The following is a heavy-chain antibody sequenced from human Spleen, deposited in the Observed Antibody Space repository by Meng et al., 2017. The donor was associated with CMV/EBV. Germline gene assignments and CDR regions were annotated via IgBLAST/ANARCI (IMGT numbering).Heavy chain of an antibody. V-gene: IGHV3-74*01. Sequence: GESLKISCAASGFTFTNYWMHWVRQAPGRGLVWVSRIKSDGSSTSYADSVKGRFTISRDDENTLYLQMNSLRVEDTAVYYCVPHDFPMDVWGQGTTVTVSS. CDR3: VPHDFPMDV. D-gene: IGHD3-3*01. J-gene: IGHJ6*02. CDR1: GFTFTNYW. CDR2: IKSDGSST.